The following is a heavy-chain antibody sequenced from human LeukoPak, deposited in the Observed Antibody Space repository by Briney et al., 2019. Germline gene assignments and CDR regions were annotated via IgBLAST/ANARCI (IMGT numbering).Heavy chain of an antibody. D-gene: IGHD6-19*01. V-gene: IGHV3-48*01. CDR2: ISSSSTI. J-gene: IGHJ4*02. Sequence: PGGSLRLSCAASGFTFSSYSMNWVRQAPGKGLEWVSYISSSSTIYYADSVKGRFTISRDNAKNSLYLQMNSLRAEDTAVYYCARDSPWLSILDCWGQGTLVTVSS. CDR3: ARDSPWLSILDC. CDR1: GFTFSSYS.